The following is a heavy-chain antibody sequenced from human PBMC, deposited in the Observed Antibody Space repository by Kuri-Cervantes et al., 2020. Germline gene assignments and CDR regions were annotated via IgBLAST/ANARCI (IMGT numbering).Heavy chain of an antibody. V-gene: IGHV3-53*05. D-gene: IGHD4-17*01. Sequence: GESLKISCAASGFTVSSNYMSWVRQAPGKGLEWVSVIYSGGSTYYADSVKGRFTISRDNSKNTLYLQMNSLRAEDTAVYYCARDDGDGGYDYWGQGTLVTVSS. J-gene: IGHJ4*02. CDR3: ARDDGDGGYDY. CDR1: GFTVSSNY. CDR2: IYSGGST.